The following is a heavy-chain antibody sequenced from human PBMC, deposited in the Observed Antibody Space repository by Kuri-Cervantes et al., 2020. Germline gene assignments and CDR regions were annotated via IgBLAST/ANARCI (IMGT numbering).Heavy chain of an antibody. Sequence: GESLKISCAASGFTFDDYAMHWVRQAPGKGLEWVSLISWDGGSTYYADSVKGRFTISRDNSKNSLYLQMNSLSAEDTALYYCAKDIDSSGMVLDYWGQGTLVTVSS. CDR3: AKDIDSSGMVLDY. CDR2: ISWDGGST. V-gene: IGHV3-43D*03. D-gene: IGHD3-22*01. J-gene: IGHJ4*02. CDR1: GFTFDDYA.